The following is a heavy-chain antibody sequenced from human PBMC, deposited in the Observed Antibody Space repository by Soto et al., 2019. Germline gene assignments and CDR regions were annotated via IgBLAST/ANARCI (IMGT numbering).Heavy chain of an antibody. Sequence: GGSLRLSCAASGFTFSRYSMNWVRQAPGKGLEWVSSISSTTNYIYYGDSMKGRFTISRDNAKNSLYLEMNSLRAEDTAVYYCARESEDLTSNFDFWGQGTVVTVSS. CDR1: GFTFSRYS. V-gene: IGHV3-21*06. CDR3: ARESEDLTSNFDF. J-gene: IGHJ4*02. CDR2: ISSTTNYI.